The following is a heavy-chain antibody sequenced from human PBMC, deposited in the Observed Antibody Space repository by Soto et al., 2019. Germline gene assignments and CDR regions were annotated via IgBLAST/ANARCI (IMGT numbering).Heavy chain of an antibody. CDR1: GGTFSSYA. CDR3: ARRRSDTAMATYAY. CDR2: IIPIFGTA. Sequence: QVQLVQSGAEVKKPGSSVKVSCKASGGTFSSYAISWVRQAPGQGLEWMGGIIPIFGTANYAQKFQGRVTITADKSTSTADMELSSLRSEGTAVYYCARRRSDTAMATYAYRGQGTLVPVSS. J-gene: IGHJ4*02. D-gene: IGHD5-18*01. V-gene: IGHV1-69*06.